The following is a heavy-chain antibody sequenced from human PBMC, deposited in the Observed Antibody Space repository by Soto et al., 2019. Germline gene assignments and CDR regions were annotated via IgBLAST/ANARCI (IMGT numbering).Heavy chain of an antibody. V-gene: IGHV3-20*01. CDR1: GFTFDNFG. J-gene: IGHJ3*02. D-gene: IGHD7-27*01. Sequence: EVQMVESGGGVVRPGGSLRLSCIATGFTFDNFGLTWVRHAPGKGLEWVSGINWSGTETHYADSVRGRFTISRDNARQSLFLQMHSLRVEDTAFYHCARAYSVDLGLDAFDIWGQGTMVTVSS. CDR2: INWSGTET. CDR3: ARAYSVDLGLDAFDI.